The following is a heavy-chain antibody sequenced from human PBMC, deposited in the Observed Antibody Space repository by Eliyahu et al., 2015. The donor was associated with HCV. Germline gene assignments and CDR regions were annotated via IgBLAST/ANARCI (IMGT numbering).Heavy chain of an antibody. V-gene: IGHV3-33*05. J-gene: IGHJ1*01. CDR3: ARDLSTAVTAPPLNY. D-gene: IGHD4-17*01. CDR2: IVYDGSRK. Sequence: VRQTPGKGLEWVAVIVYDGSRKYYSDSVKGRFILSRDNSQNTVYLQMSSLRAEDTGVYYCARDLSTAVTAPPLNYWGQGTLLTVSS.